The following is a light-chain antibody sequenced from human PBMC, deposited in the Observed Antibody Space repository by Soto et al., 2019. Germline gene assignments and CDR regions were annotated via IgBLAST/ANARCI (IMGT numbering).Light chain of an antibody. CDR3: QQYGSSPRT. CDR2: GAS. Sequence: DIALTQSPGTLSLSPGEGATLSCRASQSVSSDYLAWYQQKPGQAPRLLMYGASSRATGIPDRFSGSGSGTDFTLTISRLEPEDFAVYYCQQYGSSPRTFGQGTKV. J-gene: IGKJ1*01. CDR1: QSVSSDY. V-gene: IGKV3-20*01.